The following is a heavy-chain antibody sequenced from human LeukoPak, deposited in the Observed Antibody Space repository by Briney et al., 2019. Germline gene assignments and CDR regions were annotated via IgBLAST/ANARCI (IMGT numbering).Heavy chain of an antibody. CDR1: GGSFSGYY. CDR2: INHSGST. D-gene: IGHD2-2*01. CDR3: ASFCSSTSCYQNWFDP. J-gene: IGHJ5*02. Sequence: SETLSLTCAVYGGSFSGYYWSWIRQPPGKGLEWIGEINHSGSTNYNPSLKSRVTISVDTSKNQLSLKLSSVTAADTAVYYCASFCSSTSCYQNWFDPWGQGTLVTVSS. V-gene: IGHV4-34*01.